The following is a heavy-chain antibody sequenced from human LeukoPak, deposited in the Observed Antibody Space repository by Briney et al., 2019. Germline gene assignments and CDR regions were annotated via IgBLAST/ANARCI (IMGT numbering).Heavy chain of an antibody. D-gene: IGHD2-2*01. CDR1: GGSISSYY. Sequence: SETLSLTCTVSGGSISSYYWSWIRQPPGKGLEWIGYIYYSGSTNYNPSLKSRVTISVDTSKNQFSLKLSSVTAADTAVYYCARGFRSLVPAANKVPDYFDYWAREPWSPSPQ. V-gene: IGHV4-59*01. J-gene: IGHJ4*02. CDR3: ARGFRSLVPAANKVPDYFDY. CDR2: IYYSGST.